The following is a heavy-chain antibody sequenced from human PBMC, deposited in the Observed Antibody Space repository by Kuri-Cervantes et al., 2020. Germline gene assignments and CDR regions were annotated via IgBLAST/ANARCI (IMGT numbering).Heavy chain of an antibody. CDR2: ISWNSGSI. CDR1: GFTFDDYA. Sequence: GGSLRLSCAASGFTFDDYAMHWVRQAPGKGLEWVSGISWNSGSIGYADSVKGRFTISRDNAKNSLYLQMNSLRAEDTALYYCAKIAVIALWYFDYWGQGALVTVSS. J-gene: IGHJ4*02. CDR3: AKIAVIALWYFDY. D-gene: IGHD2-21*01. V-gene: IGHV3-9*01.